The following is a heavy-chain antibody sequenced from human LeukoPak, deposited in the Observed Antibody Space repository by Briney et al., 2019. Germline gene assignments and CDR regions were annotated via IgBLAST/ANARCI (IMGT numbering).Heavy chain of an antibody. J-gene: IGHJ4*02. CDR1: GFTFSHYW. CDR3: ARDFSRRLRH. CDR2: IKQDGSEK. V-gene: IGHV3-7*01. Sequence: GGSLRLSCAASGFTFSHYWMTWVRQAPGKGLEWVANIKQDGSEKYYVDSVKGRFTISRDNAKNSLYLQMNSLRAEDTAVYYCARDFSRRLRHWGQGTLVTVSS. D-gene: IGHD5-12*01.